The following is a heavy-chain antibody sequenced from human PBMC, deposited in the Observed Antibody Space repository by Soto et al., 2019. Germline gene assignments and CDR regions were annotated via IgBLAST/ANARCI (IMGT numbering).Heavy chain of an antibody. J-gene: IGHJ4*01. CDR1: GFPFNNAW. Sequence: GGSLRLSCASSGFPFNNAWINWVRQVPGKGLEWVGRVKSKADGGSGDYAAPVKRRFVVSRDDSKDIVYLQMNSLKIEDTGVYYCTTDSRTALPEVRFDYWGHGTQVTVSS. CDR2: VKSKADGGSG. D-gene: IGHD2-2*01. V-gene: IGHV3-15*07. CDR3: TTDSRTALPEVRFDY.